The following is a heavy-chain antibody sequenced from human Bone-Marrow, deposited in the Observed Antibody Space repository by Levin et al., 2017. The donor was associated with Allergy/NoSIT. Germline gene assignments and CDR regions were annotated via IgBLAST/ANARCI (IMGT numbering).Heavy chain of an antibody. V-gene: IGHV4-39*02. J-gene: IGHJ5*02. CDR1: GGSISSSPYY. Sequence: PSETLSLTCTVSGGSISSSPYYWGWIRQPPGKGLEWIGSFHFSGATYYNPSLKSRLSISVDRSTNQFSLKLSSVTAADTAMYYCERGARTMEYGGHWFDPWGQGTLVTVSS. CDR2: FHFSGAT. D-gene: IGHD3-10*01. CDR3: ERGARTMEYGGHWFDP.